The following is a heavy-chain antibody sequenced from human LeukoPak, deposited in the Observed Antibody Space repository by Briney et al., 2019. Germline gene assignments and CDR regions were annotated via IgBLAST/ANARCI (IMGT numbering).Heavy chain of an antibody. Sequence: GGSLRLSCAASGFTFSRYNMDWVRQAPGKGLEWVSSITSSSNYIYYADSVKGRFTISRDNAKNSLYLQMNSLRADDTAVYYCARVGYSSGRRAPDFDHWGQGTLVTVSS. CDR3: ARVGYSSGRRAPDFDH. J-gene: IGHJ4*02. CDR2: ITSSSNYI. D-gene: IGHD6-19*01. CDR1: GFTFSRYN. V-gene: IGHV3-21*01.